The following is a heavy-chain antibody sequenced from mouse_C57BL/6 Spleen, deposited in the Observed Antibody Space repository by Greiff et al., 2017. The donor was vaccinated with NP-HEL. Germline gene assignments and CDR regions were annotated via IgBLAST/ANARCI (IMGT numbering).Heavy chain of an antibody. V-gene: IGHV1-4*01. CDR1: GYTFTSYT. D-gene: IGHD4-1*01. Sequence: VQLQQSGAELARPGASVKMSCKASGYTFTSYTMHWVKQRPGQGLEWIGYINPSSGYTKYNQKFKDKATLTADKSSSTAYMQLSSLTSEDSAVYYCARSVTGTLFAYWGQGTLVTVSA. J-gene: IGHJ3*01. CDR2: INPSSGYT. CDR3: ARSVTGTLFAY.